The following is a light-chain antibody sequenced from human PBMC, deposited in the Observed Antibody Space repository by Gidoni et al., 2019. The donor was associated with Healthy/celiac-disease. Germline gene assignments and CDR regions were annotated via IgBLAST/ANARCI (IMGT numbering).Light chain of an antibody. CDR1: QSIRSH. CDR3: QQSYSTPRT. CDR2: ASS. V-gene: IGKV1-39*01. Sequence: DIQMTQSPSSLSASVGDRGTITCRASQSIRSHLTWYQQKPGKAPKLLIYASSSLQSGVPSRFSGSGSGTDCTLTLSRLQPEDFATYYCQQSYSTPRTFXHXTKVEIK. J-gene: IGKJ1*01.